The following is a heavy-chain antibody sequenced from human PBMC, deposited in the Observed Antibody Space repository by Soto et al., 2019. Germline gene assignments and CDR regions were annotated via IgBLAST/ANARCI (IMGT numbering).Heavy chain of an antibody. CDR3: ARVRRDGYNPYYFDY. CDR2: IIPIFGTA. V-gene: IGHV1-69*13. D-gene: IGHD5-18*01. CDR1: GGTFSSYA. Sequence: ASVKVSCKASGGTFSSYAISWVRQAPGQGLEWMGGIIPIFGTANYAQKFQGRVTITADESTSTAYMELSSLRSEDTAAYYCARVRRDGYNPYYFDYWGQGTLVNVS. J-gene: IGHJ4*02.